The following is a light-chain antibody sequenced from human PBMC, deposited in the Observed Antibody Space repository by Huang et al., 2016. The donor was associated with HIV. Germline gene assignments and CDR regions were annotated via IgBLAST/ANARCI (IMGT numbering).Light chain of an antibody. J-gene: IGKJ5*01. V-gene: IGKV3-15*01. Sequence: EIVMTQSPATLSVSPGERATLSCRASQSVTSLAWYQQKPGQTPRPLIYGASTRATGIPARFSGSGSGTDFTLTISSLQSEDFAVYYCQQYNNWPSITFGQGTRLEIK. CDR1: QSVTS. CDR2: GAS. CDR3: QQYNNWPSIT.